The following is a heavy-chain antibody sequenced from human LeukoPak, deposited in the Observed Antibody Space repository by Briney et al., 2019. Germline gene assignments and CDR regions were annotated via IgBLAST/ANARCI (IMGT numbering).Heavy chain of an antibody. V-gene: IGHV1-18*01. Sequence: ASVKVSCKASGGTFSSYTISWVRQAPGQGLEWMGWISAYNGNTNYAQKLQGRVTMTTDTSTSTAYMELRSLRSDDTAVYYCAREGRGDHKGAFDYWGQGTLVTVSS. CDR2: ISAYNGNT. D-gene: IGHD1-26*01. CDR3: AREGRGDHKGAFDY. J-gene: IGHJ4*02. CDR1: GGTFSSYT.